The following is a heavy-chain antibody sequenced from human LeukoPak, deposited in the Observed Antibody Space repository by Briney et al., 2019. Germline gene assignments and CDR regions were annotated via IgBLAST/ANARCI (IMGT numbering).Heavy chain of an antibody. V-gene: IGHV4-38-2*02. J-gene: IGHJ4*02. D-gene: IGHD3-22*01. CDR1: GYSISSGYY. Sequence: PSETLSLTCTVSGYSISSGYYWGWIRQPPGKGLEWIGSIYHSGSTYYNPSLKSRVTISVDTSKNQFSLKLSSVTAADTAVYYCASRAVGYYDTEDLDYWGQGTLVTVSS. CDR3: ASRAVGYYDTEDLDY. CDR2: IYHSGST.